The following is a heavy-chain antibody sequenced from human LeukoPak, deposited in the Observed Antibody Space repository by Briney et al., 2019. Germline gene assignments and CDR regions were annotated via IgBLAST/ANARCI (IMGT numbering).Heavy chain of an antibody. CDR3: ASGSSYDSSGRGFDY. Sequence: ASVKVSCEASGYTFTSYGISWVRQAPGQGLEWMGWISAYNGNTNYAQKFQGRVTMTRDTSISTAYMELSRLRFDDTAVYYCASGSSYDSSGRGFDYWGQGTLVTVSS. D-gene: IGHD3-22*01. CDR2: ISAYNGNT. CDR1: GYTFTSYG. J-gene: IGHJ4*02. V-gene: IGHV1-18*01.